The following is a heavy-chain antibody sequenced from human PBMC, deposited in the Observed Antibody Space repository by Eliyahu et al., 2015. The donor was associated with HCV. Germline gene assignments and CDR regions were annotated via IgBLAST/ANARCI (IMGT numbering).Heavy chain of an antibody. CDR2: IYYTGST. Sequence: QVQLQESGPGLVKPSQTLSLTCTVSGXSFXRGDHYWTXIRQPPGKGLEWVGYIYYTGSTYYKASLKSRVSISVDTSKNHFSLTLGSVTAADTAVYYCALGGGYSGYDWSLLYWGQGTLVTVSS. CDR1: GXSFXRGDHY. J-gene: IGHJ4*02. CDR3: ALGGGYSGYDWSLLY. D-gene: IGHD5-12*01. V-gene: IGHV4-30-4*08.